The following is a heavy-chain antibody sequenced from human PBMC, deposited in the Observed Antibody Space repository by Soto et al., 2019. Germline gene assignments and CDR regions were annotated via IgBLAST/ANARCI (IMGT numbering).Heavy chain of an antibody. V-gene: IGHV1-69*13. CDR1: GGSFSNFG. D-gene: IGHD5-12*01. CDR2: IVPVFGRP. Sequence: PVKVSCKAAGGSFSNFGISWVRQAPGQGLEWMGGIVPVFGRPNYAQRFRGRLTITADEATSGGYMELISLRSDDTALYYLSREISGYNFWGQGTQLTASS. CDR3: SREISGYNF. J-gene: IGHJ4*02.